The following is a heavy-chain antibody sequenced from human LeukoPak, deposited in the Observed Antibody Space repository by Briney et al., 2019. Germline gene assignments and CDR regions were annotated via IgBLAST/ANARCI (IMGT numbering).Heavy chain of an antibody. D-gene: IGHD5-18*01. Sequence: PGGSLRLSCAASGFTFSSYWMSWVRQAPGKGLEWVANIKQDGSEKYYVDSVKGRFTISRDNAKNSLYLQMNSLRAEGTAVYYCAKVGYSYGYPPDYWGQGTLVTVSS. CDR3: AKVGYSYGYPPDY. CDR1: GFTFSSYW. CDR2: IKQDGSEK. J-gene: IGHJ4*02. V-gene: IGHV3-7*01.